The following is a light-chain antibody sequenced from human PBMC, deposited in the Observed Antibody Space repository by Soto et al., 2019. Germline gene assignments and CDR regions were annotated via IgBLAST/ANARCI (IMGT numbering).Light chain of an antibody. CDR3: QQYNSYLFT. Sequence: DIQMTQSPSTLSASVGDRVTITCRAGQSISSWLARYQQKPGTAPKLLIYDVSSLESGVPSRFSGSGSGTEFALTISSLQPDDFATYYCQQYNSYLFTFGPGTKVDIK. J-gene: IGKJ3*01. CDR1: QSISSW. V-gene: IGKV1-5*01. CDR2: DVS.